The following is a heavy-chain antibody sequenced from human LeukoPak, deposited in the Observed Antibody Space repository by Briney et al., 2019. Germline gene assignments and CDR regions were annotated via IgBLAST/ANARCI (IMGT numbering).Heavy chain of an antibody. V-gene: IGHV3-23*01. CDR3: AKDWGYCGGDCYPYYFDY. CDR1: GFTFSSYA. CDR2: ISGSGGST. Sequence: PGGSLRLSCAASGFTFSSYAMSWVRQAPGKGLEWVSAISGSGGSTYYADSVKGRFTISRDNSKNTLYLQMNSLRAEDTAVHYCAKDWGYCGGDCYPYYFDYWGQGTLVTVSS. D-gene: IGHD2-21*02. J-gene: IGHJ4*02.